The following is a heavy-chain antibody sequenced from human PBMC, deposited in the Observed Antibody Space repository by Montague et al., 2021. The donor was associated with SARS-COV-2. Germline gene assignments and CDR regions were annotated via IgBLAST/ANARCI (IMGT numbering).Heavy chain of an antibody. D-gene: IGHD1/OR15-1a*01. Sequence: SETLSLTCSVSGDSISRSHYFWAWIRQPPGMGLEWIGSIYFTGNTYYHPSLKTRVTISIDTSKNNFSLRLSSVTAADSAVFYCAGWGLNNAFDIGGLGTMITISS. J-gene: IGHJ3*02. CDR2: IYFTGNT. CDR1: GDSISRSHYF. V-gene: IGHV4-39*02. CDR3: AGWGLNNAFDI.